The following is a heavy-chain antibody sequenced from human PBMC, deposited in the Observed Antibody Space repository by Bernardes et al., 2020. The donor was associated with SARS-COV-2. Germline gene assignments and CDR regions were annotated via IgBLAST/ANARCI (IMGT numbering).Heavy chain of an antibody. Sequence: GGSLRLSCAASGFTFSSYAMSWVRQAPGKGLEWVSAISGSGGSTYYADSVKGRFTISRDNSKNTLYLQMNSLRAEDTAVYYCAKEVVAATPYYYYYGMDVWGQGTTVTVSS. D-gene: IGHD2-15*01. CDR1: GFTFSSYA. V-gene: IGHV3-23*01. CDR2: ISGSGGST. J-gene: IGHJ6*02. CDR3: AKEVVAATPYYYYYGMDV.